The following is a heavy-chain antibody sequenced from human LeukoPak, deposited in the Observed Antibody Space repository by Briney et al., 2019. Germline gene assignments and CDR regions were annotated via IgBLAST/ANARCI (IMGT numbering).Heavy chain of an antibody. CDR3: ARDYDSSGYYGN. CDR2: IYHSGST. CDR1: GGSITSYY. Sequence: PSETLSLTCTVSGGSITSYYWSWIRQPPGKGLEWIGYIYHSGSTNYNPSLKSRVTISVDTSKNQFSLKLSSVTAADTAVYYCARDYDSSGYYGNWSQGTLVTVSS. D-gene: IGHD3-22*01. V-gene: IGHV4-59*01. J-gene: IGHJ4*02.